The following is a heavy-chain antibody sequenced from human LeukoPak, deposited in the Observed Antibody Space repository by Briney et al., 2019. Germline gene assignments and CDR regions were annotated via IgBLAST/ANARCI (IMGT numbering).Heavy chain of an antibody. CDR3: ARADIVVVPAAPAYYMDV. V-gene: IGHV1-46*01. J-gene: IGHJ6*03. D-gene: IGHD2-2*01. CDR1: GYTFTSYY. CDR2: INPSGGST. Sequence: ASVTVSCKASGYTFTSYYMHWVRQAPGQGLEWMGIINPSGGSTSYAQKFQGRVTMTRDMSTSTVYMELSSLRSEDTAVYYCARADIVVVPAAPAYYMDVWGKGTTVTVSS.